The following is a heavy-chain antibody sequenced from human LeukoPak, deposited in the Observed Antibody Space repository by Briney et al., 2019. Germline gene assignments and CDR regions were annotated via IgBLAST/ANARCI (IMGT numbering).Heavy chain of an antibody. CDR2: IYYSGST. V-gene: IGHV4-59*01. Sequence: KPSETLSLTCTVSSGSISSYYWNWIRQPPGKGLEWIGYIYYSGSTNYNPSLKSRVTISVDTSKNQFSLKLSSVTAADTAVYYCAGRLWRGDGYNLSAFDIWGQGTMVTVSS. CDR1: SGSISSYY. D-gene: IGHD5-24*01. CDR3: AGRLWRGDGYNLSAFDI. J-gene: IGHJ3*02.